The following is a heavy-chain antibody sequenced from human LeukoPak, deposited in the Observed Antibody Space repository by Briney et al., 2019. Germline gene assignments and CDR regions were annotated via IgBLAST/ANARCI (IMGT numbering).Heavy chain of an antibody. V-gene: IGHV3-23*01. CDR1: GFTFSTHA. Sequence: PGGSLRLSCAASGFTFSTHAMSWVRQAPGKGLEWVSAIGGSGGSTYHADSVKGRFTVSRDNSKNTLYLQMNSLRAEDTALYYCAKDLDCSSTSCYPDYWGQGTLVTVSS. J-gene: IGHJ4*02. D-gene: IGHD2-2*01. CDR3: AKDLDCSSTSCYPDY. CDR2: IGGSGGST.